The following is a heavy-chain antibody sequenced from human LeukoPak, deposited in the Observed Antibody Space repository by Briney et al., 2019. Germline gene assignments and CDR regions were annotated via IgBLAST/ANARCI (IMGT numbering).Heavy chain of an antibody. V-gene: IGHV4-38-2*02. CDR3: ARVGDYGSGSYYNGGVDI. Sequence: SETLSLTCTVSGYSISSPYYWGWIRQPPGKGLEWIGSIYYSGSTYYNPSLKSRVTISVDTSKNQFSLKLSSVTAADTAVYYCARVGDYGSGSYYNGGVDIWGQGTMVTVSS. J-gene: IGHJ3*02. CDR2: IYYSGST. D-gene: IGHD3-10*01. CDR1: GYSISSPYY.